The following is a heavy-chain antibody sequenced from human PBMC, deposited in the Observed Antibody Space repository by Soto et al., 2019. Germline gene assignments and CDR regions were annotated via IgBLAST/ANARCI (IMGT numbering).Heavy chain of an antibody. CDR2: IWYDGSNK. Sequence: PGGSLRLSCAASGFTFSSYGMHWVRQAPGKGLEWVAVIWYDGSNKYYADSVKGRFTISRDNSKNTLYLQMNSLRAEDTAVYYCAREGAAMVTYYYYGMDVWGQGTTVTVSS. CDR3: AREGAAMVTYYYYGMDV. J-gene: IGHJ6*02. CDR1: GFTFSSYG. V-gene: IGHV3-33*01. D-gene: IGHD5-18*01.